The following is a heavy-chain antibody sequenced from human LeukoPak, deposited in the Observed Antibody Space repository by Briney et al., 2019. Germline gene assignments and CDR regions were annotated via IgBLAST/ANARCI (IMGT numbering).Heavy chain of an antibody. J-gene: IGHJ4*02. D-gene: IGHD3-10*01. CDR2: FDPEDGET. Sequence: ASVKVSCKVSGYTLTELSMHWVRQAPGKGLEWMGGFDPEDGETIYAQKFQGRVTMTEDTSTDTAYMELSSLRSEDTAVYYCATPVYGSGKANYFDYWGQGTLVTVPS. CDR1: GYTLTELS. CDR3: ATPVYGSGKANYFDY. V-gene: IGHV1-24*01.